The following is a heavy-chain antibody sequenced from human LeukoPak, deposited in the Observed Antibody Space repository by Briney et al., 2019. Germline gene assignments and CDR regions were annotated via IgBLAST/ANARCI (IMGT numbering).Heavy chain of an antibody. CDR2: IYYSGST. CDR1: GGSISSSTYY. J-gene: IGHJ4*02. V-gene: IGHV4-39*07. CDR3: ARAGRPPTRYSYGYYFDY. Sequence: SETLSLTCTVSGGSISSSTYYWGWIRQPPGKGLEWIGIIYYSGSTYYNPSLKSRVTISVDTSKNQFSLKLSSVTAADTAVYYCARAGRPPTRYSYGYYFDYWGQGTLVTVSS. D-gene: IGHD5-18*01.